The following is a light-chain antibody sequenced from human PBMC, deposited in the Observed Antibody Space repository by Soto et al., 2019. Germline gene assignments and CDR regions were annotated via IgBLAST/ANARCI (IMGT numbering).Light chain of an antibody. J-gene: IGKJ1*01. CDR1: QSVSGF. CDR3: QHYNSYSEA. CDR2: DAS. V-gene: IGKV3D-15*01. Sequence: EIVMTQSPATLSVSPGERATLSCRASQSVSGFLAWYQQKPGQAPRLLIYDASNRATGIPARFSGSGSGTEFTLTISSLQPDDFATYYCQHYNSYSEAFGQGTKVDIK.